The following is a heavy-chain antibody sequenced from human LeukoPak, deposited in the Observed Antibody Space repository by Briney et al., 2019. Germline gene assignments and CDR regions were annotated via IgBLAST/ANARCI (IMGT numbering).Heavy chain of an antibody. CDR3: ARHDDNGWYFFDI. V-gene: IGHV4-59*08. J-gene: IGHJ4*02. CDR1: GGSIGTYH. CDR2: IFDSGSP. Sequence: PSETLSLTCTVSGGSIGTYHWSWVRQPPGKGLEWIGYIFDSGSPSYRPALKSRVTISLDTSKNHVSLRLQSATAADTAIYYCARHDDNGWYFFDIWGQGTLVTGSS. D-gene: IGHD6-19*01.